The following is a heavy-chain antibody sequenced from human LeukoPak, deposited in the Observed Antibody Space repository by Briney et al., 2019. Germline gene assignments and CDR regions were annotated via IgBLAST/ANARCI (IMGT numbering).Heavy chain of an antibody. CDR2: INHSGST. Sequence: PSETLSLTCTVSGGSISNYLWSGIRQPPGKGLEWIGEINHSGSTNYNPSLKSRVTISVDTSKNQFSLKLSSVAAADTAVYYCARSFHFDSSGYYYAYWGQGTRVTVSS. D-gene: IGHD3-22*01. CDR1: GGSISNYL. V-gene: IGHV4-34*01. J-gene: IGHJ4*02. CDR3: ARSFHFDSSGYYYAY.